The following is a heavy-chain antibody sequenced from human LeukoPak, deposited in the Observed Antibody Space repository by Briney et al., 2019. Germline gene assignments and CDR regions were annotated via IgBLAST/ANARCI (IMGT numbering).Heavy chain of an antibody. Sequence: AGGSLRLSCAASGFTFNNHWMHWVRQAPGKGLVWVSHINFDGSTTTYADSVKGRFTISRDNARDTLYLQMNSLRAEDTAVYYCARHTTDRPNLIDHWGQGTLVTVSS. D-gene: IGHD6-6*01. CDR2: INFDGSTT. J-gene: IGHJ4*02. CDR3: ARHTTDRPNLIDH. V-gene: IGHV3-74*01. CDR1: GFTFNNHW.